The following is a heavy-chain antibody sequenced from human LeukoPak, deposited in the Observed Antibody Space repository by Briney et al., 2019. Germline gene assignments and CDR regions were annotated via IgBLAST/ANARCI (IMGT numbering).Heavy chain of an antibody. V-gene: IGHV3-21*01. CDR2: IGSTGTDR. CDR3: ATETNGRHYDY. Sequence: PGGSLRLSCADSGVTFSTYGINWVRQAPGKGLEWVSSIGSTGTDRYYADSVKGRFTISRDNAKNSLFLQMNSLRAEDTAVYYCATETNGRHYDYWGQGTVLTVSS. CDR1: GVTFSTYG. D-gene: IGHD1-14*01. J-gene: IGHJ4*02.